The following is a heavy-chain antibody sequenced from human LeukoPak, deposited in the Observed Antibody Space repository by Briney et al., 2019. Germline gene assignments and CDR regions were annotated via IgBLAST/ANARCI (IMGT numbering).Heavy chain of an antibody. CDR1: GGSFSGYY. D-gene: IGHD5-18*01. CDR3: ARGAMVQTDY. J-gene: IGHJ4*02. CDR2: IYYSGST. Sequence: SETLSLTCDVYGGSFSGYYWSWIRQPPGKGLEWIGSIYYSGSTYYNPSLKSRVTISVDTSKNQFSLKLSSVTAADTAVYYCARGAMVQTDYWGQGTLVTVSS. V-gene: IGHV4-34*01.